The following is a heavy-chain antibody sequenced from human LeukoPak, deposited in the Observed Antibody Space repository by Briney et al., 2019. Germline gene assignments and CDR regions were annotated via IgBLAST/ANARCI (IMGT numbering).Heavy chain of an antibody. D-gene: IGHD2-21*01. Sequence: GGSLRLSCAASGSASGFIFSNYWMNWVRQAPGKGLEWVANIKQDGSKKYYADSVKGRFTISRDNAKNSLYLQMNGLRAEDAAVYYCTSGERVDYWGQGTLVTVSP. CDR2: IKQDGSKK. V-gene: IGHV3-7*01. CDR1: GFIFSNYW. CDR3: TSGERVDY. J-gene: IGHJ4*02.